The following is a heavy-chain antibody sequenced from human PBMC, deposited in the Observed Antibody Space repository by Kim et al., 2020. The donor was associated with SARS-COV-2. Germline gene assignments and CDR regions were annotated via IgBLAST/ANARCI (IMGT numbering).Heavy chain of an antibody. Sequence: SETLSLTCTVSGGSISSSSYYWGWIRQPPGKGLEWIGSIYYSGSTYYNPSLKSRVTISVDTSKNQFSLKLSSVTAADTAVYYCARHWVAVAGTAQPDYLGQGTLVTVSS. D-gene: IGHD6-19*01. J-gene: IGHJ4*02. CDR2: IYYSGST. CDR3: ARHWVAVAGTAQPDY. CDR1: GGSISSSSYY. V-gene: IGHV4-39*01.